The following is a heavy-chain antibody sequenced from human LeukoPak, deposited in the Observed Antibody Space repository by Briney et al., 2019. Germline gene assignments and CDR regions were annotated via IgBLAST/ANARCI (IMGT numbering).Heavy chain of an antibody. J-gene: IGHJ5*02. CDR3: AREQLLLTYNWFDP. V-gene: IGHV1-69*04. CDR1: GGTFSSYA. Sequence: ASVKVSCKASGGTFSSYAISWVRQAPGQGLEWRGRIIPIFGIANYAQKFQGRVTITADKSTSTAYMELSSLRSEDTAVYYCAREQLLLTYNWFDPWGQGTLVTVSS. D-gene: IGHD2-2*01. CDR2: IIPIFGIA.